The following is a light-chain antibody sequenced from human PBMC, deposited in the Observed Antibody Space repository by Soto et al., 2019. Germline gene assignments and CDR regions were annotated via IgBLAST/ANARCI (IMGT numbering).Light chain of an antibody. CDR2: EAS. CDR3: QQLYTFPLT. CDR1: HDISTF. J-gene: IGKJ5*01. V-gene: IGKV1-9*01. Sequence: DIQLTQSPSLLSASIGDRVTITCRASHDISTFLAWYQQKPGKAPKLLIYEASTLQSGVPSRFSGSGAGTEFTLTISGLLPEDFAAYHCQQLYTFPLTFGQGTRL.